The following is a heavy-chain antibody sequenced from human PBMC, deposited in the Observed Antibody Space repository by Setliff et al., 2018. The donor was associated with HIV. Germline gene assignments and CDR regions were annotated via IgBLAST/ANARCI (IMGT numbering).Heavy chain of an antibody. CDR2: ISPNNGAA. CDR1: EYMILAYK. Sequence: GSVKVSCKATEYMILAYKMNWVRQAPGQGLEWIGRISPNNGAAEYAPKFQGRVIMTLDTSISTAYLKIPRLTSDDAAVYYCARPRVFDSFDVWGQGTMVTVSS. CDR3: ARPRVFDSFDV. V-gene: IGHV1-2*06. J-gene: IGHJ3*01.